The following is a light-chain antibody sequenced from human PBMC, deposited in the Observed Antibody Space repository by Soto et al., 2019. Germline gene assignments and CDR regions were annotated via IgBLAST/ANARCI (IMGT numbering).Light chain of an antibody. V-gene: IGKV1-5*03. Sequence: IQMTQSPSTLSASVGDRVTITCRASQSITGWLAWFQQKPGKAPKLLISKASSLESGVPSRFSGSGSGTEFTLTISSLQPDDFATYYCQQYNTYSYTFGQGTRLEIK. CDR3: QQYNTYSYT. CDR2: KAS. CDR1: QSITGW. J-gene: IGKJ5*01.